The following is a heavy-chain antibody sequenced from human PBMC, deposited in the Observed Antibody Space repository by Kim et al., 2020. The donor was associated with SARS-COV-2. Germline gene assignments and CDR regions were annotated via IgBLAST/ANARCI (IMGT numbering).Heavy chain of an antibody. CDR3: ARAYSGSYSKWGYYFDY. D-gene: IGHD1-26*01. Sequence: LKSRVTISVDKSKNQFSLKLSSVTAADTAVYYCARAYSGSYSKWGYYFDYWGQGTLVTVSS. V-gene: IGHV4-4*02. J-gene: IGHJ4*02.